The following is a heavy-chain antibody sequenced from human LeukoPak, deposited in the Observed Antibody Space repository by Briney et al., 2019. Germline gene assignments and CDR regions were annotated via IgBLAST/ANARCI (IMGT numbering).Heavy chain of an antibody. Sequence: RPGGSLRLSCAASGFTSSSYWMHWVRQAPGRGLVWVSRISSDGSSTIYADSVKGRFTISRDNAKNTLYLQMNSLRAEDTAVYYCARDWGGYGPTSHDYWGQGTLVTVSS. CDR1: GFTSSSYW. CDR2: ISSDGSST. D-gene: IGHD3-16*01. J-gene: IGHJ4*02. V-gene: IGHV3-74*01. CDR3: ARDWGGYGPTSHDY.